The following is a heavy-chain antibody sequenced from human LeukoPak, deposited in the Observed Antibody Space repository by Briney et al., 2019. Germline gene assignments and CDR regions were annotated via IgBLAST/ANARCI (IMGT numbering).Heavy chain of an antibody. V-gene: IGHV3-66*01. CDR2: IYSGGST. CDR3: ARDAPYYYGSGYDY. D-gene: IGHD3-10*01. CDR1: GFTVSSNY. Sequence: GGSLRLSCAASGFTVSSNYMSWVRQAPGKGLEWVSVIYSGGSTYYADSVKGRFTISRDNSKNTLYLQMNSLRAEDTAVYYCARDAPYYYGSGYDYWGQGTLVTVSS. J-gene: IGHJ4*02.